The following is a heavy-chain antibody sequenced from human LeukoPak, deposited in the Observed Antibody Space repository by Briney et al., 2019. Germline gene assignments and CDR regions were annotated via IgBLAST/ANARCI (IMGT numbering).Heavy chain of an antibody. J-gene: IGHJ3*02. CDR2: LSGSGVAT. V-gene: IGHV3-21*01. CDR1: GFTFSRFA. CDR3: ARPSRYYDILTGYYKSDAFDI. Sequence: PGGSLRLSCAASGFTFSRFAMSWVRQAPGKGLEWVSALSGSGVATYYADSVKGRFTISRDNAKSSLYLQMNSLRAEDTAVYYCARPSRYYDILTGYYKSDAFDIWGQGTMVTVSS. D-gene: IGHD3-9*01.